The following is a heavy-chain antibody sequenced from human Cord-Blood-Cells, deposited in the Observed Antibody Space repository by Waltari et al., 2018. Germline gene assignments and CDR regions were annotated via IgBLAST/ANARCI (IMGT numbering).Heavy chain of an antibody. V-gene: IGHV3-7*01. CDR2: IKQDGSEK. J-gene: IGHJ4*02. Sequence: EVQLVESGGGLVQPVGSFRLSCSASGFPFSSFWLSWVGPAPGKGLEWVANIKQDGSEKYYVDSVKGRFTISRDNAKNSLYLQMNSLRAEDTAVYYCARPRGGEDYWGQGTLVTVSS. CDR3: ARPRGGEDY. D-gene: IGHD3-16*01. CDR1: GFPFSSFW.